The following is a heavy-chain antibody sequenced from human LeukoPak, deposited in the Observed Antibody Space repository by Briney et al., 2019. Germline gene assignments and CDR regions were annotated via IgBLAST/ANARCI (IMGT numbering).Heavy chain of an antibody. CDR2: ITYSGST. D-gene: IGHD5-12*01. J-gene: IGHJ4*02. V-gene: IGHV4-30-4*01. Sequence: SETLSLTCTVSGGSISSDDYYWSWIRQPPGKGLEWIGHITYSGSTDYSPSLRSRVTMSVDTSKTQFSLKLNSVTAAETAMYFCARGGVGGYDYFDSWGQGTLVAVSS. CDR1: GGSISSDDYY. CDR3: ARGGVGGYDYFDS.